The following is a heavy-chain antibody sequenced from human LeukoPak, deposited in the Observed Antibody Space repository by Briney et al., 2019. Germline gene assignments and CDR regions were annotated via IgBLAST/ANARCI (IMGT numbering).Heavy chain of an antibody. J-gene: IGHJ4*02. D-gene: IGHD6-19*01. Sequence: GGSLRLSCAASGFTFSSYAMSWVRQAPGKGLEWVSGISAGGGSTYYADSVKGRFTISRDNSKNTLHLQMNSLRAGDTAVYYCANGRGWPPYYFDYWGQGTLVTVSS. CDR1: GFTFSSYA. V-gene: IGHV3-23*01. CDR2: ISAGGGST. CDR3: ANGRGWPPYYFDY.